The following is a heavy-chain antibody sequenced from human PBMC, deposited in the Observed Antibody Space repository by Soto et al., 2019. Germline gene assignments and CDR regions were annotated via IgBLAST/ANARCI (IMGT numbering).Heavy chain of an antibody. Sequence: PSETLSLTCAVSGGSISSGGYSWSWIRQPPGKGLEWIGYIYHSGSTYYNPSLKSRVTISVDRSKNQFSLKLSSVTAADTAVYYCAREVGYGGNLVGNWFDPWGQGTLVTVSS. CDR3: AREVGYGGNLVGNWFDP. V-gene: IGHV4-30-2*01. D-gene: IGHD4-17*01. J-gene: IGHJ5*02. CDR2: IYHSGST. CDR1: GGSISSGGYS.